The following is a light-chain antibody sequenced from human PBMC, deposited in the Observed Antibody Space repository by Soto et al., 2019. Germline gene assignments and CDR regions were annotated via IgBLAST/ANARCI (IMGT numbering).Light chain of an antibody. Sequence: EIVLTQSPGTLSLSPGERATLSCRASQSVSSSYLAWYQQKPGQAPRLLIYGASSRATGIPDRFSGSGSGTDFTLTISRLEPEDFAVYYCQHYGSSGTTFGQGTRLEIK. J-gene: IGKJ5*01. V-gene: IGKV3-20*01. CDR2: GAS. CDR3: QHYGSSGTT. CDR1: QSVSSSY.